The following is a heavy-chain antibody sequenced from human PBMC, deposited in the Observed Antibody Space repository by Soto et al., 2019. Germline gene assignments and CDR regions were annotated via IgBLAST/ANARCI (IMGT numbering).Heavy chain of an antibody. Sequence: PSETLSLTCTVSGGSISNYYWSWIRQPPGKGLEWIGYIYYSGSANYNPSLKSRVTLSVDTSKNQFSLKLSSVTAADTAVYYCARAGAATLSDFWGQGTLVTVSS. J-gene: IGHJ4*02. CDR3: ARAGAATLSDF. D-gene: IGHD2-15*01. CDR1: GGSISNYY. CDR2: IYYSGSA. V-gene: IGHV4-59*01.